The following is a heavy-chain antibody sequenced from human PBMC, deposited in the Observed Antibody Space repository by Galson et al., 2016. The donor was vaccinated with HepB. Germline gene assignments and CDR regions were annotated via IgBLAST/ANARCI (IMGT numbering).Heavy chain of an antibody. CDR3: AKDYSSSSWFFRTFDS. D-gene: IGHD6-13*01. Sequence: SLRLSCAASGFTFSSYEMNWVRQAPGKGLEWVSTIGGSGDSAYYADSVKGRFPISRDNSKNTLYLQMNNLRADDTAVYYCAKDYSSSSWFFRTFDSWGQGTLVTVSS. V-gene: IGHV3-23*01. CDR2: IGGSGDSA. CDR1: GFTFSSYE. J-gene: IGHJ4*02.